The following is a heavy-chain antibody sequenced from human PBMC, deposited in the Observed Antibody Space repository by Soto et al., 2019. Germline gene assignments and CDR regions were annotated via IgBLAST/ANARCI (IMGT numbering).Heavy chain of an antibody. CDR3: ARVGCSSSSCSDY. J-gene: IGHJ4*02. CDR1: GYKFTSYG. V-gene: IGHV1-18*01. CDR2: ISAHNAYT. D-gene: IGHD2-2*01. Sequence: QAQMVQSGAEVKKPGASVKVSCKASGYKFTSYGINWVRQAPGQGLEWMGWISAHNAYTNYAQKFQGRVTMTTDTSTSTAYMELRSLRSDDTAVYYCARVGCSSSSCSDYWGQGTLVTVSS.